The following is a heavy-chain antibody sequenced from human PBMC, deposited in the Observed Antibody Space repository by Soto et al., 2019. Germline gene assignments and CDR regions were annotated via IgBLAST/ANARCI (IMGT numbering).Heavy chain of an antibody. CDR2: IYYSGST. D-gene: IGHD3-22*01. V-gene: IGHV4-31*03. CDR1: GGSIISGGYY. J-gene: IGHJ4*02. Sequence: SETLSLTCTVSGGSIISGGYYWIWIRQHPGKGLEWIGYIYYSGSTYYNPSLKSRVTISVDTSKNQFSLKLSSVTAADTAVYYCARVSYYYDSSPLDYWGQGTLVTVSS. CDR3: ARVSYYYDSSPLDY.